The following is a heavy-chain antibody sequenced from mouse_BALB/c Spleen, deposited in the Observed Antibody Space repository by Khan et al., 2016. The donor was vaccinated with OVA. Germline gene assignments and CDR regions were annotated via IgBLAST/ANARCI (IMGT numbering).Heavy chain of an antibody. V-gene: IGHV1-77*01. CDR2: ISPGSGDT. CDR1: GYTFTDYY. Sequence: QVQLQQFGAELARPGASVKLSCKASGYTFTDYYINWVKLRTGQGLEWIGEISPGSGDTYYNERFKGKATLTADKSSSTAYMQLSSLTSEDSAVYFGARRNYFGYTFAYWGQGTLVTVSA. CDR3: ARRNYFGYTFAY. J-gene: IGHJ3*01. D-gene: IGHD1-2*01.